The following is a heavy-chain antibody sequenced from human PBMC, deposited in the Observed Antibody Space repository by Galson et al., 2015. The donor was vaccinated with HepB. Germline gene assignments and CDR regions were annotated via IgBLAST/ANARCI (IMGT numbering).Heavy chain of an antibody. CDR3: AKDAAMIVARRAETLTGY. CDR2: INVDVTDI. D-gene: IGHD3-22*01. V-gene: IGHV3-74*03. Sequence: SLRLSCAASGFTFSSYWIHWVRQDPGKGLVWLSGINVDVTDIKYADSVKGRFTISRDNSKNTLYPQMNSLRAEDTAVYYCAKDAAMIVARRAETLTGYWGQGTLVTVS. J-gene: IGHJ4*02. CDR1: GFTFSSYW.